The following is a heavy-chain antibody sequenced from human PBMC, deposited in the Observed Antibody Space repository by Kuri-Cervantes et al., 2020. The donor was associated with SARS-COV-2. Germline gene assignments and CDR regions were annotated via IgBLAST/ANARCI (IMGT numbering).Heavy chain of an antibody. CDR2: ISSSSSYI. CDR3: ARGGFLEWFLDY. Sequence: GESLKISCAASGFTFSSCSMNWVRQAPGKGLEWVSSISSSSSYIYYADSVKGRFTISRDNAKNSLYLQMNSLRAEDTAVYYCARGGFLEWFLDYWGQGTLVTVSS. J-gene: IGHJ4*02. D-gene: IGHD3-3*01. V-gene: IGHV3-21*01. CDR1: GFTFSSCS.